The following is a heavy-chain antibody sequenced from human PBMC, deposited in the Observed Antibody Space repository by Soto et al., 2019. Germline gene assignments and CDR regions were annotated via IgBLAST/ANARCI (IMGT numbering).Heavy chain of an antibody. CDR2: ISSSSSYI. CDR3: ARETYYYGSGSYSP. V-gene: IGHV3-21*01. D-gene: IGHD3-10*01. Sequence: EVQLVESGGGLVKPGGSLRLSCAASGFTFSSYSMNWVRQAPGTGLEWVSSISSSSSYIYYADSVKGRFTISRDNAKNSLYLQVNSLRVEDTAVYYCARETYYYGSGSYSPWGQGTLVTVSS. J-gene: IGHJ5*02. CDR1: GFTFSSYS.